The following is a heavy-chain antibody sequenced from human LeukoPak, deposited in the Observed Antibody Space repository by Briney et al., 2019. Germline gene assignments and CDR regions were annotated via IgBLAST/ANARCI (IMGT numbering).Heavy chain of an antibody. CDR3: AKDYGGNSGWFDP. CDR2: ISYDGSNK. J-gene: IGHJ5*02. D-gene: IGHD4-23*01. V-gene: IGHV3-30*18. Sequence: PGGSLRLSCAASGFTFSSYGMHWVRQAPGKGLEWVAVISYDGSNKYYADSVKGRFTISRDNSKNTLYLQMNSLRAEDTAVYYCAKDYGGNSGWFDPWGQGTLVTVSS. CDR1: GFTFSSYG.